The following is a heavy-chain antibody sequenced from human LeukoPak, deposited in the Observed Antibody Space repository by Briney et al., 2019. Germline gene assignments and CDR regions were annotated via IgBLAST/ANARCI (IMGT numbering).Heavy chain of an antibody. CDR2: IIPIFGTA. CDR3: ARDPLPQFYNWFDP. Sequence: SVKVSCKASGGTFSSYAISWVRQAPGQGLEWMGGIIPIFGTANYAQKFQGRVTITADESTSTAYMELSSLRSEDTAVYYCARDPLPQFYNWFDPWGQGALVTVSS. J-gene: IGHJ5*02. V-gene: IGHV1-69*13. CDR1: GGTFSSYA.